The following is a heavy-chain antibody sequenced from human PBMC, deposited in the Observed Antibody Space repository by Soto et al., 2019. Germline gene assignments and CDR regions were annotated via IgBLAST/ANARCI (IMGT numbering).Heavy chain of an antibody. CDR2: INHSGST. Sequence: QVQLQQWGAGLLKPSETLSLTCAVYGGSFSGYYWSWIRQPPGKGLEWIGEINHSGSTNYNPSLKRRVTISVDTSKHQICLKLSSVTAADTAVYYCATSGGIAVAFDYWGQGTLVTVSS. CDR3: ATSGGIAVAFDY. V-gene: IGHV4-34*01. J-gene: IGHJ4*02. CDR1: GGSFSGYY. D-gene: IGHD6-19*01.